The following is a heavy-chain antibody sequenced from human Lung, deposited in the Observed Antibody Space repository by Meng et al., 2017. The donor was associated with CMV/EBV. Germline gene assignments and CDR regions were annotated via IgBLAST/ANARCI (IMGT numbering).Heavy chain of an antibody. J-gene: IGHJ6*02. D-gene: IGHD2-2*01. V-gene: IGHV4-39*01. CDR2: IYYSGST. Sequence: SCTVSGGSISSCSYYWGWIRQPPGKGLEWIGSIYYSGSTYYNPSLKSRVTISVDTSKNQFSLKLSSVTAADTAVYYCAGLCIVVVPAAICPMDVWXQGTTVTVSS. CDR3: AGLCIVVVPAAICPMDV. CDR1: GGSISSCSYY.